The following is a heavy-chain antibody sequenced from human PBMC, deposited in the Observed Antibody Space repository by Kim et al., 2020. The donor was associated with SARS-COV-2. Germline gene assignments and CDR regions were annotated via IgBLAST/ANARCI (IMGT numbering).Heavy chain of an antibody. D-gene: IGHD2-15*01. CDR2: ITGRGSNT. Sequence: GGSLRLSCAASGFTFSDFAMNWVRQTPGKGLEWVSTITGRGSNTYYADSVRGRFTISRDNSKNTLFLQMDSLRGDDTAVYYCAKSLVVVASLFDQWGQGTLATVSS. J-gene: IGHJ4*02. CDR1: GFTFSDFA. CDR3: AKSLVVVASLFDQ. V-gene: IGHV3-23*01.